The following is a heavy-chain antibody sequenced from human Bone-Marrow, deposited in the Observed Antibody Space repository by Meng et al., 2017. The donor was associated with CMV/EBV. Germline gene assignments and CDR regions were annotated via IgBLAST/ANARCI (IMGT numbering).Heavy chain of an antibody. CDR1: GGTFSSYA. D-gene: IGHD2-2*01. CDR2: MNPNSGNT. V-gene: IGHV1-8*01. Sequence: ASVKVSCKASGGTFSSYAISWVRQTPGQGLEWMGWMNPNSGNTGYAQKFQGRVTMTRNTSISTAYMELSSLRSEDTAVYYCARVKTGYCSSTSCYPPLYGMDVWGQGTTVTVSS. CDR3: ARVKTGYCSSTSCYPPLYGMDV. J-gene: IGHJ6*02.